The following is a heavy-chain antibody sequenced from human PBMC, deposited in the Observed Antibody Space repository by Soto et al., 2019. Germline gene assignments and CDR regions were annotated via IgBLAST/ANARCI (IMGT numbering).Heavy chain of an antibody. CDR2: IKGKTEGGTI. CDR3: TTDPHSTGTKY. V-gene: IGHV3-15*01. J-gene: IGHJ4*02. D-gene: IGHD1-1*01. Sequence: PGGSLRLSCAASGFTFSDAWMSWVRQAPGAGLEWVGLIKGKTEGGTIDYAAPVKARFTISRDASKNTLYLQINSLKTEDTAVYYCTTDPHSTGTKYWGQGTLVTVSS. CDR1: GFTFSDAW.